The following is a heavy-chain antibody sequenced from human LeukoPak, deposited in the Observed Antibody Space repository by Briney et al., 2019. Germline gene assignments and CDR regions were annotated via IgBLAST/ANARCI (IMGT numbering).Heavy chain of an antibody. CDR1: GFTFSNYG. Sequence: PGGSLRLSCAASGFTFSNYGMTWVRPAPGKGLEWVSGIRGSGGSTYYADSVKGRFTISRDSSKNTLYLQMNYLRAVDTAVYYCAKAYGDYVSYFDCWGQGTLVTVSS. D-gene: IGHD4-17*01. CDR3: AKAYGDYVSYFDC. CDR2: IRGSGGST. V-gene: IGHV3-23*01. J-gene: IGHJ4*02.